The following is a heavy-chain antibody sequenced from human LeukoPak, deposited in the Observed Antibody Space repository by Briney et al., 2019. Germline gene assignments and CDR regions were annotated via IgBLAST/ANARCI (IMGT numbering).Heavy chain of an antibody. D-gene: IGHD6-19*01. CDR1: GYTFTHHG. J-gene: IGHJ2*01. Sequence: GASVKVSCKASGYTFTHHGITWVRQAPGQGLEWMGWISAYNGGTMYAQKVQGRVTMTTDRSTTTAYMELRSLTSDDTALCYCARDPSNTSGRYQYFDLWGRGTLVTVSS. CDR3: ARDPSNTSGRYQYFDL. CDR2: ISAYNGGT. V-gene: IGHV1-18*01.